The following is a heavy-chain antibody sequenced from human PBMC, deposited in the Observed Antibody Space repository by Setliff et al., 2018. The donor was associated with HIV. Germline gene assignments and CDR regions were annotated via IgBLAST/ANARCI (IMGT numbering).Heavy chain of an antibody. CDR2: TYFRSKWYF. CDR3: ASIELAAMVPVDY. Sequence: SQTLSLTCAISGDSVSSNNAAWNWIRQSPLRGLEWLGRTYFRSKWYFDYAVSVKSRIIINPDTSKNQFSLHLNSVTPEDTAVYYCASIELAAMVPVDYWGQGTLVTVSS. J-gene: IGHJ4*02. D-gene: IGHD5-18*01. V-gene: IGHV6-1*01. CDR1: GDSVSSNNAA.